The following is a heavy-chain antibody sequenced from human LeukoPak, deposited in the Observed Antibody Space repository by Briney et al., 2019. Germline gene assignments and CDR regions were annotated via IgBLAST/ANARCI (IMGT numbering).Heavy chain of an antibody. D-gene: IGHD2-8*01. CDR2: IAYDGSDK. V-gene: IGHV3-30*04. Sequence: GGSLRLSCAASGFTFSSFAMHWVRQAPGKGLEWVAVIAYDGSDKYYADSVRGRFTISRDNSKNSLYLQMNSLRAEDTAVYYCARALIGYYFDYWGQGTLVTVS. CDR3: ARALIGYYFDY. CDR1: GFTFSSFA. J-gene: IGHJ4*02.